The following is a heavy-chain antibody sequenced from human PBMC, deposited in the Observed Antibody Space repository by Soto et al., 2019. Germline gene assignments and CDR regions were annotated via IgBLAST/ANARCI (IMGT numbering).Heavy chain of an antibody. Sequence: QVQLRESGPGLVKPSETLSLTCTVSNGSVSSGNYFWSWIRQPPGKRLEWIGNMCYIGGTNNNPSLKSRVTISVDASKNSFSLKLTSVTAADTAVYYCARDRPLHPSYHYYGMDVWGQGTTVTVSS. V-gene: IGHV4-61*03. D-gene: IGHD2-15*01. CDR3: ARDRPLHPSYHYYGMDV. CDR1: NGSVSSGNYF. J-gene: IGHJ6*01. CDR2: MCYIGGT.